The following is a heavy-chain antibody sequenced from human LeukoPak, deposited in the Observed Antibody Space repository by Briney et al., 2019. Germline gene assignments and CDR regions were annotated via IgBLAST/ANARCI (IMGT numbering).Heavy chain of an antibody. CDR1: GYSFTGYY. CDR2: INPNSGGT. V-gene: IGHV1-2*02. Sequence: ASVKVSCKASGYSFTGYYMHWVRQAPGQGLEWMGWINPNSGGTDYEQKFQGRVTMTRDTSISTAYLELGRLRSDDTAVYYCARDSGLNTAFDYWGQGTLVTVSS. D-gene: IGHD6-25*01. CDR3: ARDSGLNTAFDY. J-gene: IGHJ4*02.